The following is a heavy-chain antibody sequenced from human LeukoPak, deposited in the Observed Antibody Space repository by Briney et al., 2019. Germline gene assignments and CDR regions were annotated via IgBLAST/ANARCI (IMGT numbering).Heavy chain of an antibody. Sequence: GGSLRLSCAPSGFTFSSYAMHWVRQAPGKGLEWVAFIRYDGSNKYYADSVKGRFTISRDNSKNTLYLQMNSLRAEDTAVYYCAKDTKVGSRGSYFDYWGQGTLVTVSS. CDR3: AKDTKVGSRGSYFDY. D-gene: IGHD1-26*01. CDR2: IRYDGSNK. V-gene: IGHV3-30*02. CDR1: GFTFSSYA. J-gene: IGHJ4*02.